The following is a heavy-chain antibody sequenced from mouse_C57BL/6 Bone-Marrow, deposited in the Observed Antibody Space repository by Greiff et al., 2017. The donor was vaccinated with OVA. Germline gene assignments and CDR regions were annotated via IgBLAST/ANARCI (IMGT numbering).Heavy chain of an antibody. V-gene: IGHV1-19*01. Sequence: VQLQQSGPVLVKPGASVKMSCKASGYTFTDYYMNWVKQSHGKSLEWIGVINPYNGGTSYNQKCKGKATLTVDKSSSTAYMELNSLTSEDSAVYYCASNWPWFAYWGQGTLVTVSA. CDR1: GYTFTDYY. D-gene: IGHD4-1*01. CDR2: INPYNGGT. J-gene: IGHJ3*01. CDR3: ASNWPWFAY.